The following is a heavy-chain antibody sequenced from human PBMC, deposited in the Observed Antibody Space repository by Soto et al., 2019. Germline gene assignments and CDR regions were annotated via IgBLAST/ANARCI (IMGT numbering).Heavy chain of an antibody. V-gene: IGHV3-48*03. CDR2: ISSSGSTI. CDR3: ARVGVPAAMPGYYYYGMDV. D-gene: IGHD2-2*01. Sequence: GGSLRLSCAASGFTFSSYEMNWVRQAPGKGLEWVSYISSSGSTIYYADSVKGRFTISRDNAKNSLYLQMNSLRAEDTAVYYCARVGVPAAMPGYYYYGMDVWGQGTTVTVSS. J-gene: IGHJ6*02. CDR1: GFTFSSYE.